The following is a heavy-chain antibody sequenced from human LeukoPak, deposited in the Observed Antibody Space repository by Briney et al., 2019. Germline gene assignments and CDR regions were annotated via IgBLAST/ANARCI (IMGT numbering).Heavy chain of an antibody. CDR3: ASTSGSYRFYYYYYYMDV. CDR1: GYSISSAYY. V-gene: IGHV4-38-2*02. Sequence: SETLSLTCTVSGYSISSAYYWGWIRPPPGKGLEWIGSIYHSGSTYYNPSLKSRVTISVDTSKNQFSLKLSSVTAADTAVYYCASTSGSYRFYYYYYYMDVWGKGTTVTVSS. CDR2: IYHSGST. D-gene: IGHD1-26*01. J-gene: IGHJ6*03.